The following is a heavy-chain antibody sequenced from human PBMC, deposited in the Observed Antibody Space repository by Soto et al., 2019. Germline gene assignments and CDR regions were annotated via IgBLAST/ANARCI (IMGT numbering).Heavy chain of an antibody. CDR1: GFSLSTSGVGVG. D-gene: IGHD3-16*02. V-gene: IGHV2-5*02. CDR2: IYWDDDK. CDR3: ARWGSSRLDY. J-gene: IGHJ4*02. Sequence: QITLKESGPTLVKPTQTLTLTCTFSGFSLSTSGVGVGVGWIRQPPGKALEWLALIYWDDDKLYSPSLKTRVTITKDTSKRQVVLTMTNMDPVDTATDYCARWGSSRLDYWGQGTLVTVSS.